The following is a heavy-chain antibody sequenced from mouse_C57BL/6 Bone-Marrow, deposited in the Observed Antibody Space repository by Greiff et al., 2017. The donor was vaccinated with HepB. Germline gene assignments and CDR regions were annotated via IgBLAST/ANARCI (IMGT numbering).Heavy chain of an antibody. Sequence: EVQLQQFGPELVKPGASVKISCKASGYTFTDYYMNWVKQSHGKSLEWIGDINPNNGGTSYNQKFKGKATLTVDKSSSTAYMELRSLTSEDSAVYYCARDYYGSTHYFDYWGQGTTLTVSS. J-gene: IGHJ2*01. CDR3: ARDYYGSTHYFDY. CDR1: GYTFTDYY. CDR2: INPNNGGT. V-gene: IGHV1-26*01. D-gene: IGHD1-1*01.